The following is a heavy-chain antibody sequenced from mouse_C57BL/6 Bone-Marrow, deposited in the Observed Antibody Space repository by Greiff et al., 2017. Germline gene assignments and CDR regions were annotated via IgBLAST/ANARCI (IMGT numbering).Heavy chain of an antibody. CDR3: ARKFDYYGSSYWYFDV. CDR1: GYTFTGYW. Sequence: QVQLQQSGAELMKPGASVKLSCKATGYTFTGYWIEWVKQRPGHGLEWIGEILPGSGSTNYNEKFKGKATFTADTSSNTAYMQLSSLTTEDSAIYDWARKFDYYGSSYWYFDVWGKGTTVTVSS. D-gene: IGHD1-1*01. V-gene: IGHV1-9*01. J-gene: IGHJ1*03. CDR2: ILPGSGST.